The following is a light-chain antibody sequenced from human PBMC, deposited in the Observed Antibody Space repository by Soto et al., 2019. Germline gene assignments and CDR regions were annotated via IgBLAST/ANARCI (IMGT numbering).Light chain of an antibody. Sequence: NFMLTRPHSVSESPGKTVTISCTRSSGSIASNFVQWYQQRPGSAPTTVIYEDDQRPSGVPGRFSGSIDRSSNSASLTISGLKTEDEADYYCQSYNNIIGVFGGGTKLTVL. CDR2: EDD. V-gene: IGLV6-57*04. J-gene: IGLJ2*01. CDR3: QSYNNIIGV. CDR1: SGSIASNF.